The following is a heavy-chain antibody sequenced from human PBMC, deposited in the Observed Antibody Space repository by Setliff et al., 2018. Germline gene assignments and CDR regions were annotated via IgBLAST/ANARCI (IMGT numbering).Heavy chain of an antibody. V-gene: IGHV1-69*10. CDR3: ARDLADCGGDCYSGY. Sequence: SVKVSCKASGGTFSSYAISWVRQAPGQGLEWMGGIIPILGIANYAQKFQGRVTITTDESTSTAYMELSSLRSEDTAVYYCARDLADCGGDCYSGYWGQGTLVTVSS. CDR1: GGTFSSYA. D-gene: IGHD2-21*02. CDR2: IIPILGIA. J-gene: IGHJ4*02.